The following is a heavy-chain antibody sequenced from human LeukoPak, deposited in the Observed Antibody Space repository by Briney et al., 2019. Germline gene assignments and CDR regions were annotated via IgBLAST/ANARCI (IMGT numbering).Heavy chain of an antibody. D-gene: IGHD2-21*01. V-gene: IGHV4-4*09. J-gene: IGHJ6*03. CDR2: IYTSGST. CDR1: GGSISSYY. Sequence: PSETLSLTCTVSGGSISSYYWSWIRQPPGKGLEWIGYIYTSGSTNYNPSLKSRVTISVDTSKNQFSLKLSSVTAADTAVYYCARLGVIEYYYYMDVWGKGTTVTVSS. CDR3: ARLGVIEYYYYMDV.